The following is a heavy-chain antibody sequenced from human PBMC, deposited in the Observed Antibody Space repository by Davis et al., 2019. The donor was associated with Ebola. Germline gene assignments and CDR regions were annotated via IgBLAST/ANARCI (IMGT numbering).Heavy chain of an antibody. CDR2: THHSGRT. D-gene: IGHD1-26*01. CDR1: GFTFSDYY. CDR3: ARRLGGSYGFYVFDY. V-gene: IGHV4-59*08. J-gene: IGHJ4*02. Sequence: MPGGSLRLSCAASGFTFSDYYMSWIRQAPGKGLEWIGHTHHSGRTNFNPSLQSRVTMSVDTSKNQFSLRLRSLTAADTAVYYCARRLGGSYGFYVFDYWGQGTLVTVSS.